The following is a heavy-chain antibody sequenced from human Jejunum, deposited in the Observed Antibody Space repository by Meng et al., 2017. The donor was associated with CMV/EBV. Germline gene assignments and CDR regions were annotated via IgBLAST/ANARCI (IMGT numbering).Heavy chain of an antibody. D-gene: IGHD1-1*01. Sequence: FTPSTFTWVRPAPGQGLEWMGRVIPILNMADSAQNFQGRVTIIADRSTSTVYLELTSLRSDDTAVYYCATSTATTSNYRRVWNLWGQGTEVTVSS. CDR3: ATSTATTSNYRRVWNL. V-gene: IGHV1-69*02. CDR2: VIPILNMA. CDR1: FTPST. J-gene: IGHJ4*02.